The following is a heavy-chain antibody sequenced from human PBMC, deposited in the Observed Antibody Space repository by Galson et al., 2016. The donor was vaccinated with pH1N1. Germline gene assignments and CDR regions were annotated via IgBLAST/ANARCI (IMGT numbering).Heavy chain of an antibody. CDR3: VKLDSSGYYYGRFDS. D-gene: IGHD3-22*01. V-gene: IGHV3-23*01. Sequence: LRLSCAASGFTFNIFAMSWLRQAPGKGPEWVSSISASGANTNYADPVKGRFTISRDNSKNTLYLQTNSLRAEDTAIYYCVKLDSSGYYYGRFDSWGQGTLVTVSS. J-gene: IGHJ4*02. CDR2: ISASGANT. CDR1: GFTFNIFA.